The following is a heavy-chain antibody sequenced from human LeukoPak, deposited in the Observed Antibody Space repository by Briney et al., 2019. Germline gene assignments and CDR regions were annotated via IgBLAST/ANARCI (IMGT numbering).Heavy chain of an antibody. CDR2: ISSSGSTI. J-gene: IGHJ1*01. Sequence: GGSLRLSCAASGFTFSDYYMSWIRQAPGKGLEWVSYISSSGSTIYYADSVKGRFTISRDNAKNSLYLQMNSLRAEDTAVYYCAKARAAAISFQHWGQGTLVTVSS. V-gene: IGHV3-11*01. CDR1: GFTFSDYY. CDR3: AKARAAAISFQH. D-gene: IGHD2-2*01.